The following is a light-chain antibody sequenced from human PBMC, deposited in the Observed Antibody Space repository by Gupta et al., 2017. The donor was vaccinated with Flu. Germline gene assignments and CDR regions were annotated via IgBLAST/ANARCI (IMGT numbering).Light chain of an antibody. CDR1: PSISSY. J-gene: IGKJ2*01. CDR3: HHTFSSPPGT. V-gene: IGKV1-39*01. Sequence: DIQITQSPSSLSASVGDRVTITCRASPSISSYLNWYKQKPGKAPKLLIYAASTWPRGIPSRFTRDGCGQCXTLTSSXLQLEDFPTQYCHHTFSSPPGTFGXGTKLELK. CDR2: AAS.